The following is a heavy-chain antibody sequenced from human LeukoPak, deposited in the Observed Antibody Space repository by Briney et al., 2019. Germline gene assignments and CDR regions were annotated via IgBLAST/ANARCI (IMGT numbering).Heavy chain of an antibody. CDR3: ASTRYCSGGSCYSGSHQIDY. V-gene: IGHV4-59*01. CDR1: GGSISSYY. Sequence: SETLPLTCTVSGGSISSYYWSWIRQPPGKGLEWIGYIYYSGSTNYNPSLKSRVTISVDTSKNQFSLKLSSVTAADTAVYYCASTRYCSGGSCYSGSHQIDYWGQGTLVTVSS. J-gene: IGHJ4*02. CDR2: IYYSGST. D-gene: IGHD2-15*01.